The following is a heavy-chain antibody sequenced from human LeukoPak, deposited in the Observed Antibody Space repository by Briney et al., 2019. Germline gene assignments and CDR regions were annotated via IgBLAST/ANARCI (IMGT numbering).Heavy chain of an antibody. CDR2: ISTSGNTT. CDR3: ARDGPGYSFDS. Sequence: GGSLRLSCAASGFSFISYEMNWVRQAPGKRLEWVSCISTSGNTTYYADSVKGRFTVSRDNARNSLFLQLNSLRAEDTAVYYCARDGPGYSFDSWGQGTLVAVSS. J-gene: IGHJ4*02. CDR1: GFSFISYE. D-gene: IGHD5-18*01. V-gene: IGHV3-48*03.